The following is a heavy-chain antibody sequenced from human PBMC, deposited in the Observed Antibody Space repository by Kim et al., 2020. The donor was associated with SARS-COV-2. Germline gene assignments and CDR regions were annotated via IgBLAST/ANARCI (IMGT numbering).Heavy chain of an antibody. V-gene: IGHV3-9*01. CDR1: GFTFDDYA. CDR3: AKDSGSGYYYVGYMDKYFQH. CDR2: ISWNSGSI. Sequence: GGSLRLSCAASGFTFDDYAMHWVRQAPGKGLEWVSGISWNSGSIGYADSVKGRFTISRDNAKNSLYLQMNSLRAEDTALYYCAKDSGSGYYYVGYMDKYFQHWGQGTLVTVSS. J-gene: IGHJ1*01. D-gene: IGHD3-22*01.